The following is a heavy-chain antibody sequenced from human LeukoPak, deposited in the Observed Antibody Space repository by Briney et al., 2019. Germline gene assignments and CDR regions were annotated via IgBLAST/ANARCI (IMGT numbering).Heavy chain of an antibody. CDR3: AKGVMIGALGD. CDR2: INPNSGGT. CDR1: GYTFTGYY. J-gene: IGHJ4*02. Sequence: ASVKVSCKASGYTFTGYYMHWVQQAPGQGLEWMGWINPNSGGTNYAQSFQGRVTMTRDTSISTAYMEMSSLKSDDTAVYYCAKGVMIGALGDWGQGTLVTVSS. V-gene: IGHV1-2*02. D-gene: IGHD3-22*01.